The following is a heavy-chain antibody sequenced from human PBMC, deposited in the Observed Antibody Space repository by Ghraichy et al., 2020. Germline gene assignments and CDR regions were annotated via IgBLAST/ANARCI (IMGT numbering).Heavy chain of an antibody. V-gene: IGHV3-30*02. Sequence: GESLNISCAASGFTFSSYGMHWVRQAPGKGLEWVAFIRYDGSNKYYADSVKGRFTISRDNSKNTLYLQMNSLRAEDTAVYYCAKKDSSGYSYFDYWGQGTLVTVSS. CDR1: GFTFSSYG. D-gene: IGHD3-22*01. CDR2: IRYDGSNK. J-gene: IGHJ4*02. CDR3: AKKDSSGYSYFDY.